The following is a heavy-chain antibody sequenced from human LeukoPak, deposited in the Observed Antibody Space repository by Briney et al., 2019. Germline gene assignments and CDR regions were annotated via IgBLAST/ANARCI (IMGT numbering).Heavy chain of an antibody. V-gene: IGHV1-24*01. D-gene: IGHD3-22*01. J-gene: IGHJ6*02. CDR2: FDPEDGET. Sequence: ASVKVSCKVSGYTLTELSMHWVRQAPGKGLEWMGGFDPEDGETIYAQRFQGRVTMTRNTSISTAYMELSSLRSEDTAVYYCARGGYYYYGMDVWGQGTTVTVSS. CDR1: GYTLTELS. CDR3: ARGGYYYYGMDV.